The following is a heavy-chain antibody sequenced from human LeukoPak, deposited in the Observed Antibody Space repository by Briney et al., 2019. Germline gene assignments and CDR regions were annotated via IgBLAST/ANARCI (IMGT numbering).Heavy chain of an antibody. J-gene: IGHJ4*02. V-gene: IGHV1-2*02. CDR3: ARGLIQWELAVPWGY. Sequence: ASVKVSCKASGYTFSDYYIFWVRQAPGQGLEWMGWINPRTGGTNYAQKFQGRVTMTRDTSISTAYMELRSDDTAVYYCARGLIQWELAVPWGYWGQGTLVTVSS. CDR1: GYTFSDYY. D-gene: IGHD1-26*01. CDR2: INPRTGGT.